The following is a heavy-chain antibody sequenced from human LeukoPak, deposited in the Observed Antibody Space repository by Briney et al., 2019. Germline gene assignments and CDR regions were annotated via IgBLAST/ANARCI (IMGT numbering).Heavy chain of an antibody. J-gene: IGHJ4*02. V-gene: IGHV1-2*02. CDR1: GYTFTGYY. CDR2: INPNSGGT. D-gene: IGHD2-21*01. CDR3: ARGLPIVRVVIAIPGFGY. Sequence: GASVKVSCKASGYTFTGYYMHRVRQAPGQGLEWMGWINPNSGGTNYAQKFQGRVTMTRDTSISTAYMELSGLRSDDTAVYYCARGLPIVRVVIAIPGFGYWGQGTLVTVSS.